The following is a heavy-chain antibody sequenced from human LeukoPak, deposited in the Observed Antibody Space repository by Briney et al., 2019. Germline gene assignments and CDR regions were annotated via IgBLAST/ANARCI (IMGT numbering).Heavy chain of an antibody. Sequence: SETLSLTCTVSGGSISSYYWSWIRQPPGKRLEWIGYIYYSESTNYNPSLKSRVTISVDTSKNQFSLKLSSVTAADTAVYYCARGSGSYGVVDWFDPWGQGTLVTASS. V-gene: IGHV4-59*01. CDR3: ARGSGSYGVVDWFDP. D-gene: IGHD3-10*01. CDR1: GGSISSYY. CDR2: IYYSEST. J-gene: IGHJ5*02.